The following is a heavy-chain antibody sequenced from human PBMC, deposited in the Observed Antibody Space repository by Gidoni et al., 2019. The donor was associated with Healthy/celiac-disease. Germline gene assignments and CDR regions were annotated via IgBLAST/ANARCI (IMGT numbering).Heavy chain of an antibody. CDR1: GYTFTSYG. Sequence: QVQLVQSGAEVKKPGASVKVSCKASGYTFTSYGISWVRQAPGQGLEWMGWISAYNGNTNYAQKLQGRVTMTTDTSTSTAYMELRSLRSDDTAVYYCARDPTPGPRGYSSGWADYWGQGTLVTVSS. V-gene: IGHV1-18*04. CDR2: ISAYNGNT. CDR3: ARDPTPGPRGYSSGWADY. D-gene: IGHD6-19*01. J-gene: IGHJ4*02.